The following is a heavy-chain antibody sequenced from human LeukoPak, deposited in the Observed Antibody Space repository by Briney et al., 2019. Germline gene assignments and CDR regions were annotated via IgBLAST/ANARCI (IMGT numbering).Heavy chain of an antibody. J-gene: IGHJ5*02. CDR2: IYYSGST. V-gene: IGHV4-30-4*01. Sequence: SETLSLTCTVSGGSISSGDYYWSWIRLPPGKGLEWIGYIYYSGSTYYNPSLKSRVTISVDTSKNQFSLKLSSVTAADTAVYYCARARIVVVPAAMSNWFDPWGQGTLVTVSS. CDR1: GGSISSGDYY. CDR3: ARARIVVVPAAMSNWFDP. D-gene: IGHD2-2*01.